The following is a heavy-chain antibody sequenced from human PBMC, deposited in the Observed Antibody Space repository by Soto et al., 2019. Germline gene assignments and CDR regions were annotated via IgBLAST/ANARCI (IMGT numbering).Heavy chain of an antibody. Sequence: ASVKVSCKASGYTFTSYYMHWVRQAPGQGLEWMGIINPSGGSTSYAQKFQGRVTMTRDTSTSTVYMELSSLRSEDTAVYYCARENIVVDPKNYYYGRAVWGKGTTVTVSS. CDR2: INPSGGST. D-gene: IGHD2-2*01. CDR3: ARENIVVDPKNYYYGRAV. V-gene: IGHV1-46*01. J-gene: IGHJ6*04. CDR1: GYTFTSYY.